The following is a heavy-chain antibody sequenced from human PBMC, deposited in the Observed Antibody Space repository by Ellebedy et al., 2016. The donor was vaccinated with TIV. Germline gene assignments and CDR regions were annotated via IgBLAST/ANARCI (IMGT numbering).Heavy chain of an antibody. V-gene: IGHV3-23*01. J-gene: IGHJ4*02. CDR2: FGVSGDTT. Sequence: GESLKISCAASGFTFSNSAMSWVRQAPGQGLEWVSGFGVSGDTTYYADSVKGRFTISRDNSRNTLYLQMNSLRAEDTAIYYCAKGRSGTYIHHAFDYWGQGTLVTVSS. D-gene: IGHD1-14*01. CDR3: AKGRSGTYIHHAFDY. CDR1: GFTFSNSA.